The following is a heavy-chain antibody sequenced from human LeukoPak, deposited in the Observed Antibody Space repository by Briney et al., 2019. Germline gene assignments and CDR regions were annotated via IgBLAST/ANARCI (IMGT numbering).Heavy chain of an antibody. CDR1: GFTFSTYA. CDR3: AKDVRVGGGGMDV. Sequence: GGSLRLSCAASGFTFSTYAMTCVRQAPGKGLEWVSLISDSGGNTYYADSVKGRFTISRDNSKNTLSLQMNSLRAEDTAVYYCAKDVRVGGGGMDVWGQGTPVTVSS. CDR2: ISDSGGNT. J-gene: IGHJ6*02. V-gene: IGHV3-23*01. D-gene: IGHD1-26*01.